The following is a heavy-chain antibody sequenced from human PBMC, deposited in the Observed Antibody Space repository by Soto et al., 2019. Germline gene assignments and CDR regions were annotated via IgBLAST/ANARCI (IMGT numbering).Heavy chain of an antibody. CDR1: GFTFSSYA. CDR2: ISGSGGST. Sequence: GGSLRLSCAASGFTFSSYAMSWVRQAPGKGLEWVSAISGSGGSTYYADSVKGRFTISRDNSKNTLYLQMNSLRAEDTAVYYCAKSDKGGEGYYYGMDVWGQGTTVTVSS. D-gene: IGHD3-16*01. CDR3: AKSDKGGEGYYYGMDV. J-gene: IGHJ6*02. V-gene: IGHV3-23*01.